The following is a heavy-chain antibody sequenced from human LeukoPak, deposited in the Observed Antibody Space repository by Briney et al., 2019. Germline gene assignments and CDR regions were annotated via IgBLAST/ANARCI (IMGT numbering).Heavy chain of an antibody. CDR1: GGTFSSYA. D-gene: IGHD3-3*01. J-gene: IGHJ6*03. V-gene: IGHV1-69*13. Sequence: SVKVSCKASGGTFSSYAISWVRQAPGQGLEWMGGIIPIFGTANYAQKFQGRVTITADESTSTAYMELSSLRSEDTAVYYCARVNRVTIFGVVGSMDVWGEGTTVTVSS. CDR2: IIPIFGTA. CDR3: ARVNRVTIFGVVGSMDV.